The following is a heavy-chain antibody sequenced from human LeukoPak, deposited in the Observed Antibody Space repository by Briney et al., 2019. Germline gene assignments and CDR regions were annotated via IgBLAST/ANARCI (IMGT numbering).Heavy chain of an antibody. V-gene: IGHV4-38-2*02. Sequence: SEALALTCTVSDYSISSGYFWPWIRQPPGKGLEWIGSIFHPGSSYYNPSLKSPVAISVDTSKNQFSLELSSVTAADTAVYYCARDLGLTISDNWFDPWGQGTLVTVSS. CDR2: IFHPGSS. D-gene: IGHD3-3*01. J-gene: IGHJ5*02. CDR3: ARDLGLTISDNWFDP. CDR1: DYSISSGYF.